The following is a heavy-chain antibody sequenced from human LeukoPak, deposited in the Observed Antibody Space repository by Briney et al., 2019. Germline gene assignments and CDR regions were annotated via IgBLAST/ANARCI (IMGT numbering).Heavy chain of an antibody. CDR2: INAGNGNT. J-gene: IGHJ4*02. D-gene: IGHD3-3*01. Sequence: GASAKVSCKASGYTFTSYAMHWVRQAPGQRLEWMGWINAGNGNTKYSQKFQGRVTITRDTSASTAYMELSSLRSEDTAVYYCARDAIFGVVNPYYYFDYWGQGTLVTVSS. V-gene: IGHV1-3*01. CDR1: GYTFTSYA. CDR3: ARDAIFGVVNPYYYFDY.